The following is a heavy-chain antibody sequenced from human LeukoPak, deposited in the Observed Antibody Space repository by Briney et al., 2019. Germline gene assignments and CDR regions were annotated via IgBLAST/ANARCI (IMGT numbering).Heavy chain of an antibody. CDR3: ARQLQLDYNWFDP. J-gene: IGHJ5*02. CDR1: GGSISSGSYY. D-gene: IGHD6-6*01. V-gene: IGHV4-61*02. CDR2: IYTSGNT. Sequence: SETLSLTCTVSGGSISSGSYYWSWIRQPAGKGLEWIGRIYTSGNTNYNPSLKSRVTISVDTSKNQFSLKLSSVTAADTAVYYCARQLQLDYNWFDPWGQGTLVTVSS.